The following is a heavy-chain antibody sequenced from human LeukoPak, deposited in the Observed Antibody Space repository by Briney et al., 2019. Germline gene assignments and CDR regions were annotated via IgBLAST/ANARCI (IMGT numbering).Heavy chain of an antibody. D-gene: IGHD4-23*01. CDR3: AKDSPRGNSWEDAFDI. Sequence: GGSLRLSCAASGFTFSSYGMHWVRQAPGKGLEWVAFIRYDGSNKYYADSVKGRFTISRDNSKNTLYLQMNSLRAEDTAVYYCAKDSPRGNSWEDAFDIWGQGTMVTVSS. V-gene: IGHV3-30*02. J-gene: IGHJ3*02. CDR2: IRYDGSNK. CDR1: GFTFSSYG.